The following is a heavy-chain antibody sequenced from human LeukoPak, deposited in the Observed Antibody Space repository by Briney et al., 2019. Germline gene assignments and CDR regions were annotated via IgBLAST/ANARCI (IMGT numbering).Heavy chain of an antibody. CDR2: IWYDGSNK. V-gene: IGHV3-33*01. CDR3: ARDLLILGYYDSGGYYAPSDKFDY. Sequence: GRSLRLSCAASGFTFSSYGMHWVRQAPGKGLEWVAVIWYDGSNKYYADSVKGRFTISRDNSKNTLYLQMNSLRAEDTAVYYCARDLLILGYYDSGGYYAPSDKFDYWGQGTLVTVSS. D-gene: IGHD3-22*01. CDR1: GFTFSSYG. J-gene: IGHJ4*02.